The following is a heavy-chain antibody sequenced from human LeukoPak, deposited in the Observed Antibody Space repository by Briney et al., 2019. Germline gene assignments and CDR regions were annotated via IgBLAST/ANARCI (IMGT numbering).Heavy chain of an antibody. D-gene: IGHD5-12*01. V-gene: IGHV3-23*01. J-gene: IGHJ4*02. Sequence: GGSLRLSCAASEFSFNTYAMTWVRQAPAKGLEWVSVISGNGGTTNYADSVKGRFTISRENAKNSLYLQMNSLRAGDTAVYYCVRGTGYSAYDYDFDYWGRGTLVTVSS. CDR1: EFSFNTYA. CDR2: ISGNGGTT. CDR3: VRGTGYSAYDYDFDY.